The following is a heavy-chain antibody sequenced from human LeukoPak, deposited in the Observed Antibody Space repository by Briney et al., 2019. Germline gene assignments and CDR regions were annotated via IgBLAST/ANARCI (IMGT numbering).Heavy chain of an antibody. D-gene: IGHD3-10*01. V-gene: IGHV1-18*01. Sequence: ASVKVSCKASGYTFSSYGISWVRQAPGQGLEWMGWISAYNGNTDYAQNLRGRLIMTTDTSASTAYMELRSLRSDDTAVYYCARDSVDGSGTYYNDSPDYWGQGTLVTVSS. CDR1: GYTFSSYG. CDR3: ARDSVDGSGTYYNDSPDY. CDR2: ISAYNGNT. J-gene: IGHJ4*02.